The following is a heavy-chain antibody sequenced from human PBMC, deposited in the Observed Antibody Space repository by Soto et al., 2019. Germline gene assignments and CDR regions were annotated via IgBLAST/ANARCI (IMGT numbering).Heavy chain of an antibody. CDR3: ARGERRYSGSYPYNWFDP. Sequence: PSETLSLTCAVYGGSFSGYYWSWIRQPPGKGLEWIGEINHSGSTNYNPSLKSRVTISVDTSKNQFSLKLSSVTAADTAVYYCARGERRYSGSYPYNWFDPWGQGTLVTVSS. CDR1: GGSFSGYY. V-gene: IGHV4-34*01. J-gene: IGHJ5*02. D-gene: IGHD1-26*01. CDR2: INHSGST.